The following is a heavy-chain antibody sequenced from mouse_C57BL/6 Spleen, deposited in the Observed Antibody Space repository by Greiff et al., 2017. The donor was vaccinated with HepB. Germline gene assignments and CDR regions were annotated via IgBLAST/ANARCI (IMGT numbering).Heavy chain of an antibody. J-gene: IGHJ3*01. CDR1: GYSFTGYF. CDR3: ARYGNYAWFAY. V-gene: IGHV1-20*01. Sequence: VQLQQSGPELVKPGDSVKISCKASGYSFTGYFMNWVMQSHGKSLEWIGRINPYNGDTFYNQKFKGKATLTVDKSSCTAHMELRSLTSEDSAVYYCARYGNYAWFAYWGQGTLVTVSA. D-gene: IGHD2-1*01. CDR2: INPYNGDT.